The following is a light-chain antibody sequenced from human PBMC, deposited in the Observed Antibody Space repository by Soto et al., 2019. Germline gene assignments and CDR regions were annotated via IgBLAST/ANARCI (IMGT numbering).Light chain of an antibody. CDR1: QSVSSY. J-gene: IGKJ5*01. V-gene: IGKV3-11*01. Sequence: EDVLSQSPATLSFSPGARATLSRRASQSVSSYLAWYQQKPGQAPRLLIYDASNRATGIPARFSGSGSGTDFTLTISSLEPEDFAVYYCQQRSNWITFGQGTRLEIK. CDR3: QQRSNWIT. CDR2: DAS.